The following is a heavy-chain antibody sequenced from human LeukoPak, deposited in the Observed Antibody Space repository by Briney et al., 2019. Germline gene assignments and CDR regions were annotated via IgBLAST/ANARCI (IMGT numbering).Heavy chain of an antibody. J-gene: IGHJ4*02. CDR3: ANLPDDFSDY. Sequence: GGSLRLSCAASGFTFGSYAMSWVRQAPGKGLEWVSAISGSGGSTYYADSVKGRFTISRDNSKNTLYLQMNSLRAEDTAVYYCANLPDDFSDYWGQGTLVTVSS. D-gene: IGHD3/OR15-3a*01. V-gene: IGHV3-23*01. CDR1: GFTFGSYA. CDR2: ISGSGGST.